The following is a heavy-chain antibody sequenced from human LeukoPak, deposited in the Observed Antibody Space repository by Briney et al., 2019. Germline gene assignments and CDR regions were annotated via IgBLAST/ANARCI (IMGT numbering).Heavy chain of an antibody. J-gene: IGHJ5*02. CDR3: ARHGLSMVVVPQSWFDP. CDR1: GYSISSGYY. CDR2: IYHSGST. V-gene: IGHV4-38-2*01. Sequence: SETLSLTCAVSGYSISSGYYWGWIRPPPGKGLEWIGIIYHSGSTYYHPSLKSRATISVDTSKNQFSLKLSSVTAADTAVYYCARHGLSMVVVPQSWFDPWGQGTLVTVSS. D-gene: IGHD2-2*01.